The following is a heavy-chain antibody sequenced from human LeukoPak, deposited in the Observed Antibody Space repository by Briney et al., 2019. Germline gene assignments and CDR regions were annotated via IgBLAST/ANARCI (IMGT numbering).Heavy chain of an antibody. D-gene: IGHD3-10*01. CDR2: IYHSGST. Sequence: SETLSLTCTVSGYSISSGYYWGWIRQPPGKGLEWIGSIYHSGSTYYNPSLKSRVTISVDTSKNQFSLKLSSVTAADTAVYYCARVKSPGYYGSGSYLYWGQGTLVTVSS. V-gene: IGHV4-38-2*02. CDR3: ARVKSPGYYGSGSYLY. J-gene: IGHJ4*02. CDR1: GYSISSGYY.